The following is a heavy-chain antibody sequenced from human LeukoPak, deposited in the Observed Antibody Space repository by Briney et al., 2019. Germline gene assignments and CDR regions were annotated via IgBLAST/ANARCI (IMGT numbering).Heavy chain of an antibody. J-gene: IGHJ3*02. CDR3: ARARYVNSFYAFDI. Sequence: SETLSLTCTVSGGSISSYYWSWIRLPPGKGLEWIGYLSKSGNTNYSPSLKSRVTMFGDTSKNQFFLKLSSVTAADTAVYYCARARYVNSFYAFDIWGQGTLVTVSS. CDR2: LSKSGNT. D-gene: IGHD3-9*01. CDR1: GGSISSYY. V-gene: IGHV4-59*01.